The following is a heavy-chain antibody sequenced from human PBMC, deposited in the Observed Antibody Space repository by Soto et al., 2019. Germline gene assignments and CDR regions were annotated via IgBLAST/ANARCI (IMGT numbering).Heavy chain of an antibody. J-gene: IGHJ5*02. CDR1: GFTFSSYW. V-gene: IGHV3-7*01. CDR3: ARVLRFLEWLPNNWFDP. D-gene: IGHD3-3*01. Sequence: GSLRLSCAASGFTFSSYWMSWARQAPGKGLEWVANIKQDGSEKYYVDSVKGRFTISRDNAKNSLYLQMNSLRAEDTAVYYCARVLRFLEWLPNNWFDPWGQETLVTVSS. CDR2: IKQDGSEK.